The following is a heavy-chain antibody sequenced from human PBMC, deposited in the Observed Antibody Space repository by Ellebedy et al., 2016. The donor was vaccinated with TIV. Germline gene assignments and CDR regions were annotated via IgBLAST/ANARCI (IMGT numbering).Heavy chain of an antibody. CDR2: ISYDGSNK. V-gene: IGHV3-30-3*01. Sequence: GESLKISCAASGFTFSSYAMHWVRQAPGKGLEWVAVISYDGSNKYYADSVKGRFTISRDNSKNTLYLQMNSLRAEDTAVYYWARGRSGYDPAPTGAVAGTEMYYFDYWGQGTLVTVSS. CDR1: GFTFSSYA. CDR3: ARGRSGYDPAPTGAVAGTEMYYFDY. J-gene: IGHJ4*02. D-gene: IGHD6-19*01.